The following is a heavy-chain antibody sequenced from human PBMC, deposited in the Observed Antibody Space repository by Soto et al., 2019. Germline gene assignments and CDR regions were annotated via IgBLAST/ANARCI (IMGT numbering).Heavy chain of an antibody. V-gene: IGHV1-8*01. CDR1: GYTFTSYD. CDR2: MNPNSGNT. Sequence: ASVKVSCKASGYTFTSYDINWVRQATGHGLEWMGWMNPNSGNTGYAQKFQGRVTMTRNTSISTAYMELSSLRSEDTAVYYCARGPLNIVVVVAATLTPWGQGTLVTV. J-gene: IGHJ5*02. CDR3: ARGPLNIVVVVAATLTP. D-gene: IGHD2-15*01.